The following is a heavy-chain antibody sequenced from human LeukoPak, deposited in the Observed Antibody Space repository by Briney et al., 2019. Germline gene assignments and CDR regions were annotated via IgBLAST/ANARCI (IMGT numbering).Heavy chain of an antibody. CDR3: AREGLSGSYLHSYYYMDV. J-gene: IGHJ6*03. CDR2: ISGYSTDI. D-gene: IGHD1-26*01. Sequence: GGSLRLSCATSGFTFKNYAMNWVRQAPGKGLEWVSSISGYSTDIYYTDAVMGRSTISRDNAKNSLYLQINSLRAEYTAIYYCAREGLSGSYLHSYYYMDVWGKGTTVTASS. V-gene: IGHV3-21*01. CDR1: GFTFKNYA.